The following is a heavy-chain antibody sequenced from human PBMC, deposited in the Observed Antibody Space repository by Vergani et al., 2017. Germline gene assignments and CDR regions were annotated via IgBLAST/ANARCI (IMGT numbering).Heavy chain of an antibody. J-gene: IGHJ4*02. CDR3: ARDAHYYDSGGDY. Sequence: EVQLVESGGGLVKPGGSLRLSCAASGLTFSSYSMNWVRQAPGKGLEWVSSISSSSSYIYYADSVKGRFPISRDNAKNSLYLQMNSLRAEDTAVYYCARDAHYYDSGGDYWGQGTLVTVSS. V-gene: IGHV3-21*01. CDR2: ISSSSSYI. CDR1: GLTFSSYS. D-gene: IGHD3-22*01.